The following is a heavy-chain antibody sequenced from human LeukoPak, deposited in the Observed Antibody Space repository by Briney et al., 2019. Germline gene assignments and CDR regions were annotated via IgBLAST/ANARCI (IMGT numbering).Heavy chain of an antibody. V-gene: IGHV3-23*01. CDR2: ISGSAVTT. CDR1: GLTFSSYA. CDR3: ARRRAYDTSGPYPFDY. J-gene: IGHJ4*02. Sequence: GGSLRLSCAASGLTFSSYAMSWVRQAPGKGLEWVSTISGSAVTTYYADSVEGRFTISSDDSQNTLYLQMNSLRAEDTAVYHCARRRAYDTSGPYPFDYWGQGTLVTVSS. D-gene: IGHD3-22*01.